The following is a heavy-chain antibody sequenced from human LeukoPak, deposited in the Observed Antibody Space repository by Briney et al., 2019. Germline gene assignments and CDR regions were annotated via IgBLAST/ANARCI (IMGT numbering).Heavy chain of an antibody. V-gene: IGHV3-30*19. CDR2: ISYDGSNK. J-gene: IGHJ4*02. Sequence: GGSLRLSCAASGFIFSSYGMHWVRQAPGKGLEWVAVISYDGSNKYYADSVKGRFTISRDNSKNTLYLQMNSLRAEDTAVYYCARDSAMVNYFDYWGQGTLVTVSS. CDR3: ARDSAMVNYFDY. CDR1: GFIFSSYG. D-gene: IGHD5-18*01.